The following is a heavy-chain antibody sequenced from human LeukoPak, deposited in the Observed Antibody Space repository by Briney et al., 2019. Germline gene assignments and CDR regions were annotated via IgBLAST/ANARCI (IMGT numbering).Heavy chain of an antibody. CDR2: IIEARSKN. Sequence: GGSLRLSCAASGFTFSNYWLSWVRQAPGKGVEWVATIIEARSKNYYVDSVKGRFTISRSKAKNSLYLQMNNLRAEDTAVYYCARVQQYEFWSGSWRDHDAFDIWEEETIVTV. D-gene: IGHD3-3*01. CDR1: GFTFSNYW. V-gene: IGHV3-7*01. CDR3: ARVQQYEFWSGSWRDHDAFDI. J-gene: IGHJ3*02.